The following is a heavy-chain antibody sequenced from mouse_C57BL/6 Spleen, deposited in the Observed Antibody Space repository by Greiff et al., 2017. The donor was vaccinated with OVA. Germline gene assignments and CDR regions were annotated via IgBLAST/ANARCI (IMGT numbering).Heavy chain of an antibody. D-gene: IGHD1-1*01. Sequence: EVKLQESGGGLVQPGESLKLSCESNEYEFPSHDMSWVRKTPEKRLELVAAINSDGGSTYYPDTMERRFIISRDNTKKTLYLQMSSLTSEDTAIYYCAKTTVVATRYFDVWGTGTTVTVSS. CDR1: EYEFPSHD. J-gene: IGHJ1*03. V-gene: IGHV5-2*03. CDR2: INSDGGST. CDR3: AKTTVVATRYFDV.